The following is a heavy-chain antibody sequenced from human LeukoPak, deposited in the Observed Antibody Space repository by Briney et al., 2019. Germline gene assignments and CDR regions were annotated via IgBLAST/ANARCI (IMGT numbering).Heavy chain of an antibody. Sequence: SETLSLTCTVSGGSISTSNYYWGWIRQPPGKGLEWIGNNSPSLKSRVTISLDTSRNQFSLKLNSVTAADTAVYYCAKSNGYGLVDIWGQGTMVTVSS. J-gene: IGHJ3*02. D-gene: IGHD3-10*01. CDR1: GGSISTSNYY. V-gene: IGHV4-39*07. CDR3: AKSNGYGLVDI.